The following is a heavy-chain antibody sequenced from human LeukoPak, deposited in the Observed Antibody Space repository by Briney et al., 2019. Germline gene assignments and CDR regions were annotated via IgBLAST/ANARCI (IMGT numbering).Heavy chain of an antibody. D-gene: IGHD3-22*01. CDR3: ARLGGYYDPPDY. CDR1: GGSIRSSTYY. V-gene: IGHV4-39*01. CDR2: IHHSGDT. Sequence: SETLSLTCTVSGGSIRSSTYYWAWIRQPPGKGLEWTGAIHHSGDTYYNPSLKSRVTISVDTSKNQFSLNLSSVTAADTAVYYCARLGGYYDPPDYWGQGTLVTVSS. J-gene: IGHJ4*02.